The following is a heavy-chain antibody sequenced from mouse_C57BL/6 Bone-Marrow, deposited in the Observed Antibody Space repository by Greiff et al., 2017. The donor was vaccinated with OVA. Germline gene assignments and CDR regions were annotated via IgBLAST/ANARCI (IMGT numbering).Heavy chain of an antibody. CDR3: AREGHYGSSYWYFDV. CDR1: GYTFTSYW. J-gene: IGHJ1*03. Sequence: QVQLQQPGAELVKPGASVKMSCKASGYTFTSYWITWVKQRPGQGLEWIGDIYPGSGSTNYNEKFKSKATLTVDTSSSTAYMQLSSLTSEDSAVYYCAREGHYGSSYWYFDVWGTGTTVTVSS. V-gene: IGHV1-55*01. CDR2: IYPGSGST. D-gene: IGHD1-1*01.